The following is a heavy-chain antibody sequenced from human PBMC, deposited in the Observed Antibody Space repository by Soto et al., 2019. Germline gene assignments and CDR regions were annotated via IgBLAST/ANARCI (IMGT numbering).Heavy chain of an antibody. CDR1: GGSISSYY. CDR3: ARDRDWGSGYFDY. D-gene: IGHD7-27*01. Sequence: SETLSLTCTVSGGSISSYYWSWIRQPPGKGLEWIGYIYYSGSTNYNPSLKSRVTISVDTSKNQFSLKLSSGTAADTAVYYCARDRDWGSGYFDYWGQGTLVTVSS. CDR2: IYYSGST. J-gene: IGHJ4*02. V-gene: IGHV4-59*01.